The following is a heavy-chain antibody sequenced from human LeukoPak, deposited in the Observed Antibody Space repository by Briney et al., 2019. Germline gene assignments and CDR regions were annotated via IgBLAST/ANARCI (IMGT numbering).Heavy chain of an antibody. CDR1: GFTLSSNA. V-gene: IGHV3-23*01. D-gene: IGHD3-10*01. CDR3: AKLYGSGSSFDY. CDR2: ISDGVGKT. Sequence: GGSLILSCAASGFTLSSNAMSWVRQAPGKGLEWVSGISDGVGKTFYADSVKGRFTISRDNSKNTLYLQMNSLRAEDTAVYYCAKLYGSGSSFDYWGQGTLVTVSS. J-gene: IGHJ4*02.